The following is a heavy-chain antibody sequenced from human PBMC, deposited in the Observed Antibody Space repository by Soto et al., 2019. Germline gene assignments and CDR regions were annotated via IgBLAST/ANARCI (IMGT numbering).Heavy chain of an antibody. CDR3: TTHRDYVDY. V-gene: IGHV3-73*01. Sequence: EVQLVESGGGLVQPGGSLRLSCAASGFSFSASAMHWVRQASGKGLEWVGRIRNKANNYATAYGASVKGRFTISRDDSKTTAYLQMNSLKIEDTAVYYCTTHRDYVDYWGQGTLVTVSS. J-gene: IGHJ4*02. CDR1: GFSFSASA. CDR2: IRNKANNYAT.